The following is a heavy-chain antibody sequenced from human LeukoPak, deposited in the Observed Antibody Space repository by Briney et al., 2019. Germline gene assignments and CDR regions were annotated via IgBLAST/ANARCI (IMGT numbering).Heavy chain of an antibody. V-gene: IGHV5-51*01. Sequence: GESLKISCKGSGYSFTSYWIGWVRQMPGKGLEWMGIINPGDSDTRYTPSFQGQVTISADKSINTAFLQWSSLKASDTAMYYCARPERGTPYYFNYWGQGTLVTVSS. D-gene: IGHD3/OR15-3a*01. CDR2: INPGDSDT. CDR3: ARPERGTPYYFNY. CDR1: GYSFTSYW. J-gene: IGHJ4*02.